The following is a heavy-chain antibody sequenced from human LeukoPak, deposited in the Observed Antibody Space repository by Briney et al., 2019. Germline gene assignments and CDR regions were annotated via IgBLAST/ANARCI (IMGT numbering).Heavy chain of an antibody. CDR2: IKSDGSAT. CDR3: GSLTVVARDH. CDR1: GFSFSTHW. Sequence: PGGSLRLSCAASGFSFSTHWMHWVRQAPGKGLVYVAQIKSDGSATAYADSVRGRFTISRDNAKNTLYLEMSSLRAEDPAVYYCGSLTVVARDHWGQGTLVTVSS. V-gene: IGHV3-74*01. D-gene: IGHD3-22*01. J-gene: IGHJ4*02.